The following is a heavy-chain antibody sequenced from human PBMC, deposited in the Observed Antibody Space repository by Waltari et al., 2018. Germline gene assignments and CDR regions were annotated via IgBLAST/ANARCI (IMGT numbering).Heavy chain of an antibody. Sequence: QMQLVQSGPEVKKPGTSVKVSCKASGFTFTSSAVQCVRQARGQRLEWIGWVVVGSGNTNYEQKFQERVTITRDMSTSTAYMELSSLRSEDTAVYYCAADGKSITMNRGAGYFDLWGRGTLVTVSS. CDR2: VVVGSGNT. J-gene: IGHJ2*01. CDR3: AADGKSITMNRGAGYFDL. CDR1: GFTFTSSA. D-gene: IGHD3-22*01. V-gene: IGHV1-58*01.